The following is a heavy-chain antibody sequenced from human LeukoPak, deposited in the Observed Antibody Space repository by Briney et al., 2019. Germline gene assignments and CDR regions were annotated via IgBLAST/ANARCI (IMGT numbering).Heavy chain of an antibody. CDR2: IQYDGSNQ. Sequence: GGSLRLSCAASGFLFSSYGMHWVRQAPGKGLEWVAFIQYDGSNQYYADSVKGRFTISRDNSKNTLYLQMNSLRAEDSAVYYCEEHTSNWYHFEYWGQGTLVTVSS. D-gene: IGHD6-13*01. CDR1: GFLFSSYG. J-gene: IGHJ4*02. V-gene: IGHV3-30*02. CDR3: EEHTSNWYHFEY.